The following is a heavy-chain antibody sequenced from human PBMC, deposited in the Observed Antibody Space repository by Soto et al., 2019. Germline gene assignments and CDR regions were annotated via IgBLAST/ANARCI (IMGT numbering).Heavy chain of an antibody. CDR3: ARDPVAGTYFDY. V-gene: IGHV1-18*01. CDR2: INAFNGNT. D-gene: IGHD6-19*01. CDR1: GYTFISYG. Sequence: QVQLVQSGAEVKKPGASVKVSCKASGYTFISYGISWVRQAPGQGLEWMGWINAFNGNTNYAQKLDGRVTMTRDTSTSTAYMELRSLRSDDTAVYYCARDPVAGTYFDYWGQGTLVTVSS. J-gene: IGHJ4*02.